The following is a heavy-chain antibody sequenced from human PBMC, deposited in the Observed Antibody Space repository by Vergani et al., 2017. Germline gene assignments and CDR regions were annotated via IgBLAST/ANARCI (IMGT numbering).Heavy chain of an antibody. CDR2: INPNSGGT. CDR1: GYTFTGYY. J-gene: IGHJ5*02. Sequence: QVQLVQSGAEVKKPGASVKVSCKASGYTFTGYYMHWVRQAPGQGLEWMGWINPNSGGTNYAQTFQGRVTMTRDTSISTAYMELSRLRSDDTAVYYCARDYGGNLPAVGWFDPWGQGTLVTVSS. D-gene: IGHD4-23*01. CDR3: ARDYGGNLPAVGWFDP. V-gene: IGHV1-2*02.